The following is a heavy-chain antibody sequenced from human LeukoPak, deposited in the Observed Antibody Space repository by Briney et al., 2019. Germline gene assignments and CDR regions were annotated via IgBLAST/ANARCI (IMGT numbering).Heavy chain of an antibody. V-gene: IGHV3-23*01. CDR3: ANPARTDYADY. J-gene: IGHJ4*02. D-gene: IGHD1-14*01. Sequence: GGSLRLSCAASGFTFSSYAMNWVRQAPGKGLEWVSSISGSGGNTYYADSVKGRFTVSRDNSKNTLYLQMNSLRAEDTAVYYCANPARTDYADYWGQGTLVTVSS. CDR1: GFTFSSYA. CDR2: ISGSGGNT.